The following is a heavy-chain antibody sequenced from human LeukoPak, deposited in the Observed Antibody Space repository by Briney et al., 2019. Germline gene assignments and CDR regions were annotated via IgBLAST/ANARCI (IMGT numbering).Heavy chain of an antibody. D-gene: IGHD6-6*01. CDR3: ARAPRVLAARRPLDY. CDR2: INPNSGGT. J-gene: IGHJ4*02. CDR1: GYTFTAYY. V-gene: IGHV1-2*02. Sequence: ASVKVSCKASGYTFTAYYMHWVRQAPGQGLEWMGWINPNSGGTNFAQKFQGRVTMTRDTSITTAYMELSRLRSDDTAVYYCARAPRVLAARRPLDYWGQGTLVTVSS.